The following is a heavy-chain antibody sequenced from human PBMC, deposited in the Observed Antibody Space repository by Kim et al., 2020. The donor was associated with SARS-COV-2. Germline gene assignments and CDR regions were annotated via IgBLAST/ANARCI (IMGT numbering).Heavy chain of an antibody. D-gene: IGHD6-13*01. CDR3: ARGTSSSWPAH. J-gene: IGHJ1*01. Sequence: GGSLRLSCAASGFTVSSNYMSWVRQAPGKGLEWVSVIYSGGSTYYADSVKGRFTISRDNSKNTLYLQMNSLRDEDTAVYYCARGTSSSWPAHWGQGTLVTVSS. CDR2: IYSGGST. CDR1: GFTVSSNY. V-gene: IGHV3-66*01.